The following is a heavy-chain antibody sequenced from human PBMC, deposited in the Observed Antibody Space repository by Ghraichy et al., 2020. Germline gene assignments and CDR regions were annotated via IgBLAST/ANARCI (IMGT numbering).Heavy chain of an antibody. CDR1: GFTFDDYA. D-gene: IGHD6-13*01. J-gene: IGHJ6*02. V-gene: IGHV3-9*01. CDR2: ISWNSGSI. Sequence: GGSLRLSCAASGFTFDDYAMHWVRQAPGKGLEWVSGISWNSGSIGYADSVKGRFTISRDNAKNSLYLQMNSLRAEDTALYYCAKEYSSSWYRYYYGMDVWGQGTTVTVSS. CDR3: AKEYSSSWYRYYYGMDV.